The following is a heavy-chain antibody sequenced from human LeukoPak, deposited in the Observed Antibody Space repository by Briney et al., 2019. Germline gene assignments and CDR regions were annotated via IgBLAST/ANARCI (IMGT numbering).Heavy chain of an antibody. CDR1: GFTFSSYW. Sequence: GGSLRLSCAASGFTFSSYWMSWVRQAPGKGLEAVPNIKQDGSEKYYVDSVKGRFTISRDNAKNSLYLQMNSLRAEDTAVYYCARDAYDYVWGSYRYPEYWGQGTLVTVSS. CDR3: ARDAYDYVWGSYRYPEY. D-gene: IGHD3-16*02. CDR2: IKQDGSEK. J-gene: IGHJ4*02. V-gene: IGHV3-7*01.